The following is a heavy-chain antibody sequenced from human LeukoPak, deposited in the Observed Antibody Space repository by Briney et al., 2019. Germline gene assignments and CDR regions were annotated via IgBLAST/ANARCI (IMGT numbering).Heavy chain of an antibody. D-gene: IGHD6-13*01. J-gene: IGHJ4*02. V-gene: IGHV1-69*01. CDR2: IIHIFGTA. Sequence: SVTVSCKASGGTFSSYAMSWVRQAPGQGLEWMGGIIHIFGTANYAQKFRGRVTITADESTSTAYMELSSLRSEDTAVYYCARESGIAAAGTTFDYWGQGTLVTVSS. CDR3: ARESGIAAAGTTFDY. CDR1: GGTFSSYA.